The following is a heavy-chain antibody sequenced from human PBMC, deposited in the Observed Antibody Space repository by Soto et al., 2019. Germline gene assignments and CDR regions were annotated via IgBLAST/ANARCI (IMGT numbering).Heavy chain of an antibody. CDR1: GFIFSDYY. D-gene: IGHD5-12*01. Sequence: GGSLRLSCAASGFIFSDYYMPWIRQAPGKRLEWISCSSNRGKAYGGTTEYAASVKGRFTISRDDSKSIVYLQMNSLRTEDTAVYYCTRVGCSRYELVGHSFDSWGEGAEVTVTS. V-gene: IGHV3-49*03. CDR2: CSSNRGKAYGGTT. CDR3: TRVGCSRYELVGHSFDS. J-gene: IGHJ4*02.